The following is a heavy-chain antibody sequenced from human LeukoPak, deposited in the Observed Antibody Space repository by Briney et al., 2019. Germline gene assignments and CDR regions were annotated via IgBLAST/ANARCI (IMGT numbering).Heavy chain of an antibody. D-gene: IGHD3-10*01. J-gene: IGHJ4*02. Sequence: SETLFLTCTVSGYSISSGYYWGWIRQPPGKGLEWIGSIYHSGSTYYNPSLKSRVTISVDTSKNQFSLKLSSVTAADTAVYYCARYRDGSGSYYFDYWGQGTLVTVSS. V-gene: IGHV4-38-2*02. CDR1: GYSISSGYY. CDR2: IYHSGST. CDR3: ARYRDGSGSYYFDY.